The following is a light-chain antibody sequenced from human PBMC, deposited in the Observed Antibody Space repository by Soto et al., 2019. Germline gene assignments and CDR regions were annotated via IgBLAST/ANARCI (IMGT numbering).Light chain of an antibody. CDR1: SANIGAGFD. CDR3: QSYDGSLSGYV. V-gene: IGLV1-40*01. J-gene: IGLJ1*01. CDR2: GNN. Sequence: QSVLTQPPSVSGAPGQRVTISCTGSSANIGAGFDVHWYQQLPGTAPELLIYGNNNRPSGVPDRFSGSKSGTSASLAITGLQAEDEADYFCQSYDGSLSGYVFGTRTKLTVL.